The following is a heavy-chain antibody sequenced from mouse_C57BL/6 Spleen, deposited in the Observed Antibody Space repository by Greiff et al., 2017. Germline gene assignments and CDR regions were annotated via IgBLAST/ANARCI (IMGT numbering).Heavy chain of an antibody. CDR1: GFTFSSYA. J-gene: IGHJ3*01. D-gene: IGHD1-1*01. CDR3: ARDLGYGTPFAY. V-gene: IGHV5-4*01. CDR2: ISDGGSYT. Sequence: EVKVVESGGGLVKPGGSLKLSCAASGFTFSSYAMSWVRQTPEKRLEWVATISDGGSYTYYPDNVKGRFTIARDNAKNTLYLQMSHLKSEDTAMYYCARDLGYGTPFAYWGQGTLVTVSA.